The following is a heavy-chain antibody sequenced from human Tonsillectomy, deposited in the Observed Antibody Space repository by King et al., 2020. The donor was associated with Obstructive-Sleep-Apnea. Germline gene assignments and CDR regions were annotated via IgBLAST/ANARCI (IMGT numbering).Heavy chain of an antibody. CDR3: AGTDSSGYYIDY. J-gene: IGHJ4*02. CDR2: IYYSGST. CDR1: GVSISSSSYY. Sequence: QLQESGPGLVKPSETLSLTCTVSGVSISSSSYYWGWLRQPPGKGLEWIGSIYYSGSTYYNPSLKTRVTISVDTSKNQFSLKLSPVTAADTAVYYCAGTDSSGYYIDYWGQGTLVTVSS. D-gene: IGHD3-22*01. V-gene: IGHV4-39*07.